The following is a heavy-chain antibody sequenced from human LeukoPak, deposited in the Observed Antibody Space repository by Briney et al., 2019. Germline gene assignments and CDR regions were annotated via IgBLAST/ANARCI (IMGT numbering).Heavy chain of an antibody. J-gene: IGHJ4*02. V-gene: IGHV5-51*01. D-gene: IGHD2-2*01. CDR1: EYSFTTYW. CDR2: IYPTDSDI. CDR3: ARHSRTYCSGTTCSLDY. Sequence: GESLKISCKGSEYSFTTYWIAWVRQMPGKGLEWMGIIYPTDSDIRYSPSFQGQVTISVDRSISTAYLQWSSLKASDTAMYFCARHSRTYCSGTTCSLDYWGQGTLVTVSS.